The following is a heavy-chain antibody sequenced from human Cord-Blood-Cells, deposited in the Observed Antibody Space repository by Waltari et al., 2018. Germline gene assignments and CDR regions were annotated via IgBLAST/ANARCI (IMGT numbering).Heavy chain of an antibody. J-gene: IGHJ5*02. CDR1: GHTFPGYY. CDR2: INPNSGGT. CDR3: ARVDYSSSSRWFDP. Sequence: QVQPVQPGAAVKKPGASVKVSCKASGHTFPGYYIHWLRHAPGQGLEWMGWINPNSGGTNYAQKFQGRVTMTRDTSISTAYMELSRLRSDDTAVYYCARVDYSSSSRWFDPWGQGTLVTVSS. D-gene: IGHD6-6*01. V-gene: IGHV1-2*02.